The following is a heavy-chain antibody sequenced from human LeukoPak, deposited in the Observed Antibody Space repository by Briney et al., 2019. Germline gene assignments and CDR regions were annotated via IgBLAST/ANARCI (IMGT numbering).Heavy chain of an antibody. CDR1: GGSISSGDYY. D-gene: IGHD4-17*01. J-gene: IGHJ3*02. CDR3: ARDYGDWESSDAFVI. CDR2: IYYSGST. V-gene: IGHV4-30-4*01. Sequence: PSETLSLTCTVSGGSISSGDYYWRWIRQPPGKGLEWIGYIYYSGSTYYNPSLKSRVTISVDTSKNQFSLKLSSVTAADTAVYYCARDYGDWESSDAFVIWGQGTMVTVSS.